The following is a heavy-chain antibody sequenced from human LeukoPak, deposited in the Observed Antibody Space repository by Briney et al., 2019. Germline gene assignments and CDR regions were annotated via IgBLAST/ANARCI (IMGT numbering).Heavy chain of an antibody. CDR2: ISGSGGST. Sequence: PGGSLRLSCAASGFTFSNYAMSWVRQAPGKGLEWVSAISGSGGSTYYADSVKGRFTISRDNSKNTLYLQMNSLRAEDTAVYYCAKRFGIAVAGTDVVRSYFDYWGQGTLVTVSS. V-gene: IGHV3-23*01. D-gene: IGHD6-19*01. J-gene: IGHJ4*02. CDR1: GFTFSNYA. CDR3: AKRFGIAVAGTDVVRSYFDY.